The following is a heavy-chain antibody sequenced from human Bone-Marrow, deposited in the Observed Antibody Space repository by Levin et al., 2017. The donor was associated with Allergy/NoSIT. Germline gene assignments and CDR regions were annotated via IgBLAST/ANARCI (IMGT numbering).Heavy chain of an antibody. CDR2: IWYDGSNK. J-gene: IGHJ4*02. CDR3: ARDILPISSGWSGGSDY. Sequence: GESLKISCAASGFTFSSYGMHWVRQAPGKGLEWVAVIWYDGSNKYYADSVKGRFTISRDNSKNTLYLQMNSLRAEDTAVYYCARDILPISSGWSGGSDYWGQGTLVTVSS. D-gene: IGHD6-19*01. CDR1: GFTFSSYG. V-gene: IGHV3-33*01.